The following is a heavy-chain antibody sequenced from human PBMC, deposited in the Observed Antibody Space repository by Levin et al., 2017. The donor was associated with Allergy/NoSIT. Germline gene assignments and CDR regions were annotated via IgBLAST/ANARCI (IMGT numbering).Heavy chain of an antibody. CDR1: GFTVSSKY. CDR3: ARDLGGFCFDY. V-gene: IGHV3-53*01. D-gene: IGHD3-16*01. J-gene: IGHJ4*02. Sequence: GGSLRLSCAASGFTVSSKYMNWVRQAPGKGLEWVSVIYSGGSTYYADSVKGRFTISRDNSKNTLYLQMNSLRAEDTAVYYCARDLGGFCFDYWGQGTLVTVSS. CDR2: IYSGGST.